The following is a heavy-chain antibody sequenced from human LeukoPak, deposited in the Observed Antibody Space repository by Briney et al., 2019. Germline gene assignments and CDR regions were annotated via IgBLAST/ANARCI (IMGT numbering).Heavy chain of an antibody. D-gene: IGHD4-11*01. V-gene: IGHV3-23*01. CDR3: AKSVEHSNYRKFHD. Sequence: GSLRLSCAASGFIFSNYAMSWVRQAPGKGPEWVSGISGGGGGTYYADSVKGRFTISRANSKNTLYLQMKSLRVDDTAVYYCAKSVEHSNYRKFHDWGQGTLVTVSS. CDR2: ISGGGGGT. CDR1: GFIFSNYA. J-gene: IGHJ4*02.